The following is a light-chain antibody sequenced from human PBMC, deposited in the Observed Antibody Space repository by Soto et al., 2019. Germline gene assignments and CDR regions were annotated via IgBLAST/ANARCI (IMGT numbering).Light chain of an antibody. CDR3: QHYGSSLFT. J-gene: IGKJ3*01. V-gene: IGKV3-20*01. Sequence: EIVLTQSPGTLSLSPGERATLSCRASQSVGSSYLAWYQQKPGQATRLLIYAASSRATGIPDRFSGSGSETDFTLTISRLEPEDFAVYYCQHYGSSLFTFGPGTKVDIK. CDR2: AAS. CDR1: QSVGSSY.